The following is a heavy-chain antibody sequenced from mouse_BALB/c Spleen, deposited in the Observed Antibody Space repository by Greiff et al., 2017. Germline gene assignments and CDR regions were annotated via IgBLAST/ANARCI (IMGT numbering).Heavy chain of an antibody. CDR2: LSSGGST. J-gene: IGHJ4*01. CDR3: ARGRIITTVVGPYAMDY. Sequence: EVKLQESGGGLVKPGGSLKLSCAASGFTFSSYAMSWVRQTPEKRLEWVASLSSGGSTYYPDSVKGRFTISRDNARNSLYLQMSSLRSEDTAMYYCARGRIITTVVGPYAMDYWGQGTSVTVSS. CDR1: GFTFSSYA. V-gene: IGHV5-6-5*01. D-gene: IGHD1-1*01.